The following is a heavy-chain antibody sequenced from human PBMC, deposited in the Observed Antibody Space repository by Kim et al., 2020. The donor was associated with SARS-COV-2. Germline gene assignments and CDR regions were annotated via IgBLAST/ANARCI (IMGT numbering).Heavy chain of an antibody. CDR2: ISWNSGSI. Sequence: GGSLRLSCAASGFTFGDYAMHWVWQAPGKGLEWVSGISWNSGSIGYADSVKGRFTISRDNAKNSLYLQMNSLRAEDTALYYCAKDHKIRFLEWLSFGGYFDYWGQGTLVTVSS. CDR3: AKDHKIRFLEWLSFGGYFDY. D-gene: IGHD3-3*01. V-gene: IGHV3-9*01. CDR1: GFTFGDYA. J-gene: IGHJ4*02.